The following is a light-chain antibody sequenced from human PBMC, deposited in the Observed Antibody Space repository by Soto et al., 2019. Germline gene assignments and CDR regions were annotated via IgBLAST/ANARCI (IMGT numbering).Light chain of an antibody. V-gene: IGKV1-5*01. Sequence: IQMTQSPATLSASVGDTVTITCRASQSISVSLAWYQQKPGKAPKLLIYDASSLESGVPSRFSGSGSGTEFTLTISSLRPDDFATYYCQQYRTFGQGTKV. CDR2: DAS. CDR3: QQYRT. J-gene: IGKJ1*01. CDR1: QSISVS.